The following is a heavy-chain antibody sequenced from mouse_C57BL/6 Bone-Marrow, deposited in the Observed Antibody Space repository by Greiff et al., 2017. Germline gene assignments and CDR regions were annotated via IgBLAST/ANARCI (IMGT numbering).Heavy chain of an antibody. D-gene: IGHD1-1*01. Sequence: VQLQQSGAELVKPGASVKMSCKASGYTFTSYWITWVKQRPGQGLEWIGDIYPGSGSTNYNEKFKGKATLTVDPSSSTAYMQLSSLTSEDSAVYYCARRIGSSIWYFDVWGTGTTVTVAS. J-gene: IGHJ1*03. CDR3: ARRIGSSIWYFDV. CDR2: IYPGSGST. CDR1: GYTFTSYW. V-gene: IGHV1-55*01.